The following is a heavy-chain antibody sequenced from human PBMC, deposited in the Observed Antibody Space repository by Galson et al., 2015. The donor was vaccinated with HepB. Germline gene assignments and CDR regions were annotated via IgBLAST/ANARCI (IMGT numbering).Heavy chain of an antibody. J-gene: IGHJ5*02. CDR3: AKDSWVFGELLESWFDP. CDR2: IRYDRSNK. D-gene: IGHD3-10*02. Sequence: SLRLSCAASGFTFSSYGMHWVRQAPGKGLEWVAFIRYDRSNKYYADSVKGRFTISRDNSKNTLYLQMNSLRAEDTAVYYCAKDSWVFGELLESWFDPWGQGTLVTVSS. CDR1: GFTFSSYG. V-gene: IGHV3-30*02.